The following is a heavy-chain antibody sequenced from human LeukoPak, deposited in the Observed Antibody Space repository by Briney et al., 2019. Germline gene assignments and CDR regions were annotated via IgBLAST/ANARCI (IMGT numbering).Heavy chain of an antibody. Sequence: GGSLRLSCTASGFTFSDYYMGWIRQAPGKGLEWVSYISSRGSTIYYADSVKGRFTISRDNAKNSLYLQMNSLRAEDTAVYYCARFAMVRGVIITKKNYFDYWGQGTLVTVSS. D-gene: IGHD3-10*01. V-gene: IGHV3-11*01. CDR3: ARFAMVRGVIITKKNYFDY. CDR1: GFTFSDYY. J-gene: IGHJ4*02. CDR2: ISSRGSTI.